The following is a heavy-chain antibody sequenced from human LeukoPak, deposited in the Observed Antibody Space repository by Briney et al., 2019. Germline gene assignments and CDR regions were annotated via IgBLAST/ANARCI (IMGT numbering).Heavy chain of an antibody. V-gene: IGHV3-7*03. Sequence: GGSLRLSCAASGFTFTSYAMNWVRQAPGKGLEWVANIKQDGSEKNYVDSVKGRFTISRDNAKNSLYLQMNSLRVEDTAVYYCAKALMVVPAATPFDYWGQGTLVTVSS. D-gene: IGHD2-2*01. CDR3: AKALMVVPAATPFDY. CDR2: IKQDGSEK. CDR1: GFTFTSYA. J-gene: IGHJ4*02.